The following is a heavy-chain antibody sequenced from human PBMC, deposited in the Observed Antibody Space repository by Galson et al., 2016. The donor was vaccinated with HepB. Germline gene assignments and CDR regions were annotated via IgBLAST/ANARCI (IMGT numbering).Heavy chain of an antibody. Sequence: SLRLSCAASGFTFSAFALTWVRQAPGKGLEWVSGISGRGHNAYYADSVKGRFTISRDNSRNTLYLQMNTLTVEDTAVYYCAKVDCGDCLTGFGPWGQGTLVSVSS. V-gene: IGHV3-23*01. CDR2: ISGRGHNA. CDR1: GFTFSAFA. CDR3: AKVDCGDCLTGFGP. D-gene: IGHD2-21*02. J-gene: IGHJ5*02.